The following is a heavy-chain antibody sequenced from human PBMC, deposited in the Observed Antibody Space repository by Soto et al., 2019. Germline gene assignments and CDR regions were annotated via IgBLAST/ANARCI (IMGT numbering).Heavy chain of an antibody. J-gene: IGHJ4*02. D-gene: IGHD3-16*02. V-gene: IGHV3-15*01. CDR3: TSLYYGH. CDR2: IKSKTDGGTT. CDR1: EFTFTYAW. Sequence: WGSLRLSCAASEFTFTYAWMSWVRQAPGKGLEWVGRIKSKTDGGTTDYAAPVKGRFTISRDESQNTLYLQMNSLKTEDTAVYYCTSLYYGHWGQGTLVTVSS.